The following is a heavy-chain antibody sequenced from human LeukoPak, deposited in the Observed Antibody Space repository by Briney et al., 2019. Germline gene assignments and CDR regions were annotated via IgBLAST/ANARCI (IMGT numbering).Heavy chain of an antibody. CDR3: AKDLDNGGIRGSFDY. CDR1: GFTFSSYA. J-gene: IGHJ4*02. D-gene: IGHD4-23*01. CDR2: ISGSGGST. Sequence: PGGSLRLSCAASGFTFSSYAMSWVRPAPGKRQEWVTAISGSGGSTYYAASVKGRFTISRDNSKNTLYLQMNSLRAEDTAVYYCAKDLDNGGIRGSFDYWGQGTLVTVSS. V-gene: IGHV3-23*01.